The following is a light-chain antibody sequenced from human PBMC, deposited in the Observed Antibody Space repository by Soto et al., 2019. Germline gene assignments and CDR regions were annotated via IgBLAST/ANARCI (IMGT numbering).Light chain of an antibody. J-gene: IGLJ1*01. Sequence: QSALTQPASVSGSPGQSITISCTGTSSDVGGYNYVSWYQQHPGKAPKFMIYDVSNRPSGVSNRVSGSEPGNTASLTISGLQAEDEADYSCSSYTPSNTRQIVFGTGTQLTVL. CDR1: SSDVGGYNY. CDR3: SSYTPSNTRQIV. CDR2: DVS. V-gene: IGLV2-14*01.